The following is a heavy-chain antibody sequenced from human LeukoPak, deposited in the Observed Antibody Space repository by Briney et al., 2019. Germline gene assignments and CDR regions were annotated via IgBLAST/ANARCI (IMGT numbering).Heavy chain of an antibody. V-gene: IGHV3-74*01. CDR2: INSDGINT. CDR1: GFTFSNYW. CDR3: ATPYYYGSGSYWPFDY. Sequence: GGSLRLSCAASGFTFSNYWMHWVRQAPGKGLVWVSRINSDGINTSYADSVKGRFTISRDNSKNTLYLQMNSLRAEDTAVYYCATPYYYGSGSYWPFDYWGQGTLVTVSS. D-gene: IGHD3-10*01. J-gene: IGHJ4*02.